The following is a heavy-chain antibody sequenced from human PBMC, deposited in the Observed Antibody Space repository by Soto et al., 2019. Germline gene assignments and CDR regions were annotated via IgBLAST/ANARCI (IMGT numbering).Heavy chain of an antibody. J-gene: IGHJ6*04. V-gene: IGHV1-18*01. CDR3: ARDRRMFVYWYRHHRYMVG. Sequence: ASVKVSCKASGYTFTSYGISWVRQAPGQGLEWMGWISAYNGNTYYAQKLQGRVTMTTDTSTSTADMELRSLRSDDTAVYYCARDRRMFVYWYRHHRYMVGRGTGITVTGFS. D-gene: IGHD2-8*02. CDR1: GYTFTSYG. CDR2: ISAYNGNT.